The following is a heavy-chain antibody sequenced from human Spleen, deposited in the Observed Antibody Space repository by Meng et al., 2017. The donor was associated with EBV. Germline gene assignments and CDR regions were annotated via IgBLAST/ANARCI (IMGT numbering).Heavy chain of an antibody. CDR3: ATGGGFDY. Sequence: LQLQGSGPGLVKPSETLSLPCTVPGGSISGNNFYWGWIRQPPGKGLEWIGSIYYSGTTYYNPSLKSRVTISVDTSKNQFSLKLSSVTAADTAVYYCATGGGFDYWGQGTLVTVFS. J-gene: IGHJ4*02. D-gene: IGHD3-16*01. CDR2: IYYSGTT. V-gene: IGHV4-39*01. CDR1: GGSISGNNFY.